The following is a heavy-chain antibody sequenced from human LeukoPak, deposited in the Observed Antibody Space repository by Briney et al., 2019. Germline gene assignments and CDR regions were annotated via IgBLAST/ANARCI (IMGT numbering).Heavy chain of an antibody. J-gene: IGHJ4*02. CDR3: ARDRDTAYLRADY. CDR2: ITTSGSTI. CDR1: GFTFSNHE. D-gene: IGHD5-18*01. Sequence: GGSLRLSCVASGFTFSNHEMNWVRQAPGKGLEWVSYITTSGSTIYYADSVKGRFTISRGNAKNSLYLQMNSLRAEDTAVYYCARDRDTAYLRADYWGQGTLVTVSS. V-gene: IGHV3-48*03.